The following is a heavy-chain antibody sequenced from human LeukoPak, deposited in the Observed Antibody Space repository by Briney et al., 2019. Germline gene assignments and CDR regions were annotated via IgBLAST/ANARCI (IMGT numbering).Heavy chain of an antibody. CDR2: IYTSGST. D-gene: IGHD6-19*01. V-gene: IGHV4-4*07. CDR3: AGGYSSGWYGDY. J-gene: IGHJ4*02. CDR1: GGSISSYY. Sequence: PSETLSLTCTVSGGSISSYYWSWIRQPAGKGLEWIGRIYTSGSTNYNPSLKSRFTMSVDTSKNQFSLKLSSVTAADTAVYYCAGGYSSGWYGDYWGQGTLVTVSS.